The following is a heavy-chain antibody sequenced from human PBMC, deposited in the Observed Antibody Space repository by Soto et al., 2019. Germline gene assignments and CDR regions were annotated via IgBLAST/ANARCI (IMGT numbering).Heavy chain of an antibody. D-gene: IGHD4-4*01. V-gene: IGHV1-8*01. Sequence: GASVKVSCKASGYTFTSYDINWVRQATGQGLEWMGWMNPNSGNTGYAQKFQGRVTMTRNTSISTAYMELSSLRSEDTAVYYCARGTVTAAYYYMDVWGKGTTVTVSS. CDR3: ARGTVTAAYYYMDV. CDR1: GYTFTSYD. J-gene: IGHJ6*03. CDR2: MNPNSGNT.